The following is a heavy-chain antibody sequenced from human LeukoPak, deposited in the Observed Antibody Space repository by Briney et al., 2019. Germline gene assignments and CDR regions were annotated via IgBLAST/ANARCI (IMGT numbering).Heavy chain of an antibody. CDR1: GGSISSYY. V-gene: IGHV4-59*01. D-gene: IGHD3-22*01. CDR3: ARASHYYDSSGYHNWFDP. J-gene: IGHJ5*02. Sequence: SETLSLTCTVSGGSISSYYWNWIRQPPGKGLEWIGYIYYSGTTNYNPSLKSRVSMSVDTSKNQFSLKLSSVTAADTAVYYCARASHYYDSSGYHNWFDPWGQGTLVTVSS. CDR2: IYYSGTT.